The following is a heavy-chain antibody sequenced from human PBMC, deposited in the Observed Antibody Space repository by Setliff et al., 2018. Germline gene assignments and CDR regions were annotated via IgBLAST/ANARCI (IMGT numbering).Heavy chain of an antibody. V-gene: IGHV4-31*03. J-gene: IGHJ3*02. CDR3: AGAPLTTTDRHAFDI. D-gene: IGHD3-22*01. Sequence: SETLSLTCTVCGSSISSGGYYWSWIRQHPGKGLEWIGYIYYSGSTYYNPSRKSRVTISVYTSKNQSSLKLSSVTAADTAVYYCAGAPLTTTDRHAFDIWGRGTMVTVSS. CDR2: IYYSGST. CDR1: GSSISSGGYY.